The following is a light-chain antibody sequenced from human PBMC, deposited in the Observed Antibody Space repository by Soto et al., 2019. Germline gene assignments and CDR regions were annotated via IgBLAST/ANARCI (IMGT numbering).Light chain of an antibody. CDR1: QSVASN. J-gene: IGKJ2*01. CDR3: QQYHNWPPQYT. Sequence: EIVMTQSPASLSVSPGDGATLFCRASQSVASNVAWYQQKPGQGPRLLIHGASTRAVGVPARFSGSGSGTDFTLTISSLQSEDFAVYYCQQYHNWPPQYTFGQGTKLQIK. V-gene: IGKV3-15*01. CDR2: GAS.